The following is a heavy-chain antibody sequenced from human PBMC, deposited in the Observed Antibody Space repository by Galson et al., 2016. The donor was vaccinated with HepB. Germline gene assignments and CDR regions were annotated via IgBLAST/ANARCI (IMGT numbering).Heavy chain of an antibody. D-gene: IGHD3-22*01. CDR3: ASSNGYLDH. Sequence: SLRLSCAASGFTFSSYAMNWVRQAPGKGLEWVSGISGSGDSTYYADSVKGQFTISRDNSKNTVYLQMNSLRDEDTAVYYCASSNGYLDHWGQGILVTVSS. J-gene: IGHJ4*02. V-gene: IGHV3-23*01. CDR2: ISGSGDST. CDR1: GFTFSSYA.